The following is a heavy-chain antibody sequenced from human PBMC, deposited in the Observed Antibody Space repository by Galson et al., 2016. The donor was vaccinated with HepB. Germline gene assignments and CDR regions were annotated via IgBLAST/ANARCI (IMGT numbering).Heavy chain of an antibody. J-gene: IGHJ4*02. V-gene: IGHV3-21*04. CDR1: GLTFRFYR. CDR2: IPNDTSSST. CDR3: VGGGGYSLGAYFDY. Sequence: SLRLSCAVSGLTFRFYRITWVRQAPGKGLEWVSSIPNDTSSSTHYADSVKGRFTISRDNAKNSLYLQMNSLRVEDTAVYYCVGGGGYSLGAYFDYWGQGTLVTVSS. D-gene: IGHD5-18*01.